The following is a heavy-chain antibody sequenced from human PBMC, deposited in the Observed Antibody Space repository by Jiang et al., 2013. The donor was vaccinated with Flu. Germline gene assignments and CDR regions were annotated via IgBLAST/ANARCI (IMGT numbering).Heavy chain of an antibody. V-gene: IGHV1-69*01. D-gene: IGHD2-21*01. CDR2: IIPMFGTT. CDR3: ARDSSSEAYPLLVYYFDV. CDR1: GGTFTV. J-gene: IGHJ2*01. Sequence: EVKKPGSSVKVSCKASGGTFTVISWVRQAPGHGLEWMGGIIPMFGTTNYAQKFKGRLTITADGPANTIYMELSGLRSEDTAVYYCARDSSSEAYPLLVYYFDVWGRGTLVTVSS.